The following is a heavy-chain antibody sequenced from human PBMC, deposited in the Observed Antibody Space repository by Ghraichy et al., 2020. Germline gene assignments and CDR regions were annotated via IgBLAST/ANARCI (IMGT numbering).Heavy chain of an antibody. CDR1: GFTFSDYY. CDR3: VRFFSDGGGWYVGGSDF. Sequence: GGSLRLSCAASGFTFSDYYMSWIRQAPGEGLEWVSFISSSGSRIYYADSVKGRFTISRDNAANSLNLEMNSLRAEDTAVYYCVRFFSDGGGWYVGGSDFWGQGTLVTVSS. V-gene: IGHV3-11*01. J-gene: IGHJ4*02. D-gene: IGHD6-19*01. CDR2: ISSSGSRI.